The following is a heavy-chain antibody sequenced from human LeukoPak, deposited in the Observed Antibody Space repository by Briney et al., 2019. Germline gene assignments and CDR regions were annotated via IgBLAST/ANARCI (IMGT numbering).Heavy chain of an antibody. V-gene: IGHV3-23*01. CDR3: VRDNGYCSGGSCYSVFDS. Sequence: GGSLRLSCAASGFTFSTYAMGWVRQAPGKGLEWVSAISDSGGSTYYADSVRGRFTLSRDNAKSSLSLQMNSLRAEDTAVYYCVRDNGYCSGGSCYSVFDSWGQGMLVTVSS. J-gene: IGHJ4*02. CDR1: GFTFSTYA. D-gene: IGHD2-15*01. CDR2: ISDSGGST.